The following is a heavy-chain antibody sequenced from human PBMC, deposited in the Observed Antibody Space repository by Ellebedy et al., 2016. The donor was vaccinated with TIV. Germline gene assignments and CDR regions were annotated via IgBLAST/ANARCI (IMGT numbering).Heavy chain of an antibody. D-gene: IGHD3-10*01. CDR3: ARDRVAARPSMVRGLLHDY. V-gene: IGHV3-21*01. J-gene: IGHJ4*02. CDR2: ISSSSSYI. CDR1: GFTFSSYS. Sequence: GESLKISXAASGFTFSSYSMNWVRQAPGKGLEWVSSISSSSSYIYYADSVKGRFTISRDNAKNSLYLQMNSLRAEDTAVYYCARDRVAARPSMVRGLLHDYWGQGTLVTVSS.